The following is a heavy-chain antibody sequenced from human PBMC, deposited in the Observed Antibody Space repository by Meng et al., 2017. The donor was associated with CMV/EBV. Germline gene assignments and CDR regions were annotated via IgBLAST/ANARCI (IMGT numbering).Heavy chain of an antibody. Sequence: GESLKISCAASGFTFSSYEMNWVRQTPGKGLEWVSYISSSGSTIYYADSVKGRFTISRDNAKNSLYLQMNSLRAEDTAVYYCASRSTVDSSGWYFSYEGFDYWGQGTLVTVSS. CDR1: GFTFSSYE. CDR2: ISSSGSTI. CDR3: ASRSTVDSSGWYFSYEGFDY. J-gene: IGHJ4*03. V-gene: IGHV3-48*03. D-gene: IGHD6-19*01.